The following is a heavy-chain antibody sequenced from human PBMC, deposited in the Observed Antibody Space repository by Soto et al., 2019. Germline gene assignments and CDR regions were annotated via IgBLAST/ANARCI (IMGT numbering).Heavy chain of an antibody. J-gene: IGHJ5*02. D-gene: IGHD3-22*01. Sequence: GESLKISCRTSGYRFTYYWIAWVRQMPGKGVERMGIIFPSDSDTRYSPSFQGQVTISADTSTSTVFLQWASLKASDTAVYFCARKDKSGYFNWFDPWGQGTLVTVSS. CDR3: ARKDKSGYFNWFDP. V-gene: IGHV5-51*01. CDR2: IFPSDSDT. CDR1: GYRFTYYW.